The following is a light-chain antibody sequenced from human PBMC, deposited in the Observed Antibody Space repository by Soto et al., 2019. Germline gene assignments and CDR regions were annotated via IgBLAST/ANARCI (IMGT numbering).Light chain of an antibody. V-gene: IGKV3-15*01. CDR1: QSVSSN. CDR3: QQRSDWPWT. CDR2: GAS. J-gene: IGKJ1*01. Sequence: EIVMTQSPATLSVSPGESATLSCRASQSVSSNLAWYQQKPGQAPRLLIYGASTRATGIPARFSGSGSGTEFTLTISSLQSEDFAVYYCQQRSDWPWTFGQGTKVDIK.